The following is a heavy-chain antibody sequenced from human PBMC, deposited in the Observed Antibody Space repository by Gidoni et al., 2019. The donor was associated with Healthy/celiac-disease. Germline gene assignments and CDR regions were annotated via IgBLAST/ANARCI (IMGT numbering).Heavy chain of an antibody. CDR1: GGSFSGYY. CDR3: ARVDDYVWGSYRYPGFDY. D-gene: IGHD3-16*02. J-gene: IGHJ4*02. Sequence: VQLQQWGAGLLTPSATLSLTCAVYGGSFSGYYWSWNRQPPGKGLEWIGEINHSGGTNYNPSLKSRVTISVDTSKNQFSLKLSSVTAADTAVYYCARVDDYVWGSYRYPGFDYWGQGTLVTVSS. CDR2: INHSGGT. V-gene: IGHV4-34*01.